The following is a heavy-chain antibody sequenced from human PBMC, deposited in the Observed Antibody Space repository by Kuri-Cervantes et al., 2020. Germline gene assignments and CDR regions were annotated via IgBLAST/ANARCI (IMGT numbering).Heavy chain of an antibody. CDR2: ISSNGGRT. D-gene: IGHD1-7*01. CDR1: GFTFSSYA. V-gene: IGHV3-64*01. Sequence: GESLKISCAASGFTFSSYAMHWVRQAPGKGLEYVSAISSNGGRTYCANSVKGRFTISRDNSKNTLYLQMNSLRAEDTAVYYCAKDSDWNYAGVAFDIWGQGTMVTVSS. J-gene: IGHJ3*02. CDR3: AKDSDWNYAGVAFDI.